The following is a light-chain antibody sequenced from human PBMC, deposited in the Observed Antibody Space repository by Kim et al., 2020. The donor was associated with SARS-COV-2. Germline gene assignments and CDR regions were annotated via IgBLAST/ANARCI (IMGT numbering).Light chain of an antibody. Sequence: SVSPGQTASITCSGDKLGDKYACWYQQKPGQSPVLVIYQDDKRPSGIPERFSGSNSGNTATLTISGTQAMDEADYYCQAWDSSTRVFGGGTQLTVL. CDR2: QDD. J-gene: IGLJ3*02. CDR3: QAWDSSTRV. V-gene: IGLV3-1*01. CDR1: KLGDKY.